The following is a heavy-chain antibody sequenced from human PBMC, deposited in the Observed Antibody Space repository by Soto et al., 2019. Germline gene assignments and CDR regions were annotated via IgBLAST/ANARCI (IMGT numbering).Heavy chain of an antibody. CDR1: GYTFSSYG. CDR2: ISAYDGNT. CDR3: ARKSGSSSWFDP. Sequence: QVQLVQSGAEVRKPGASVKVSCKASGYTFSSYGISWVRQAPGQGLEWMGWISAYDGNTNYAQKVQCRVSVTTDTSMSTDYMELRSLRADDTAVYYCARKSGSSSWFDPWGQGTLVTVSS. D-gene: IGHD6-6*01. V-gene: IGHV1-18*01. J-gene: IGHJ5*02.